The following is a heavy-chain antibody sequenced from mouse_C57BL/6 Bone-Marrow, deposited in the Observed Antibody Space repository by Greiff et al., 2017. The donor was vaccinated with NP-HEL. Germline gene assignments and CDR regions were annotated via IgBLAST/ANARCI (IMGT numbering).Heavy chain of an antibody. Sequence: QVQLQQPGAELVRPGSSVKLSCKASGYTFTSYWMDWVKQRPGQGLEWIGNIYPSDSETHYNQKFKDKATLTVDKSSSTAYMQLSSLTSEDSAVYYCASILYYYGSSNWYFDVWGTGTTVTVSS. CDR1: GYTFTSYW. V-gene: IGHV1-61*01. J-gene: IGHJ1*03. D-gene: IGHD1-1*01. CDR2: IYPSDSET. CDR3: ASILYYYGSSNWYFDV.